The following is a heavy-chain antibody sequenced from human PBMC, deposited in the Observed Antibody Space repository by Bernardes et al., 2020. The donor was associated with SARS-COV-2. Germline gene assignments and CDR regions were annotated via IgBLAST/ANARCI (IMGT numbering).Heavy chain of an antibody. D-gene: IGHD6-19*01. Sequence: GGSLRLSCAASGFTFSSYDMHWVRQATGKGLEWVSAIGTAGDTYYPGSVKGRFTISRENAKNSLYLQMNSLRAGDTAVYYCARSVRGSGWYYYYYYMDVWGKGTTVTVSS. CDR1: GFTFSSYD. CDR3: ARSVRGSGWYYYYYYMDV. J-gene: IGHJ6*03. CDR2: IGTAGDT. V-gene: IGHV3-13*04.